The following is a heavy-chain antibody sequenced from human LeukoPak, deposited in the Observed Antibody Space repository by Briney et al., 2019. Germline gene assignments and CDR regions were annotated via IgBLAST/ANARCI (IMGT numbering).Heavy chain of an antibody. CDR1: GGTFSSYA. D-gene: IGHD3-3*01. Sequence: SVKVSCKASGGTFSSYAISWVRQAPGQGLEWMGGIIPIFGTANYAQKFQGRVTITADESTSTAYMELSSLRSEDTAVYYCARDVAGYYDFWSGSYYGMDVWGQGTTVTVSS. CDR3: ARDVAGYYDFWSGSYYGMDV. J-gene: IGHJ6*02. V-gene: IGHV1-69*13. CDR2: IIPIFGTA.